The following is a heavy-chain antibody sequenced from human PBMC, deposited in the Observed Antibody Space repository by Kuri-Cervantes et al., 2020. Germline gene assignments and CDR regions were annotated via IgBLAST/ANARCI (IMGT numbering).Heavy chain of an antibody. Sequence: GESLKISCAASGFSFSSYSMNWVRQAPGKGLEWVSSITSSSHHIYYADSLKGRFTISRDNAKNSLYLQMNNLRAEDTAVYYCARDCRSTVTTILNWFDPWGQGTLVTVSS. CDR1: GFSFSSYS. CDR3: ARDCRSTVTTILNWFDP. J-gene: IGHJ5*02. V-gene: IGHV3-21*01. D-gene: IGHD4-17*01. CDR2: ITSSSHHI.